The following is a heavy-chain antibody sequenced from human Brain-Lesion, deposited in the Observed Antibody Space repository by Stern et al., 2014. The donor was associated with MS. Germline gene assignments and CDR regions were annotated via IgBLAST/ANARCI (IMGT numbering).Heavy chain of an antibody. J-gene: IGHJ5*02. V-gene: IGHV4-31*03. CDR3: ARDWSGTSIHLAPAYGGHIRFDP. CDR2: IYYSGAT. D-gene: IGHD5-18*01. CDR1: GDSITSGGYY. Sequence: VQLVESGPGLVKPSQTLSLTCTVSGDSITSGGYYWSWIRQHPGRGLEWIGYIYYSGATFYNPSRKSRVTISLDTSQNQFSRRLSSVTAADTAIYYCARDWSGTSIHLAPAYGGHIRFDPWGQGILVTVSS.